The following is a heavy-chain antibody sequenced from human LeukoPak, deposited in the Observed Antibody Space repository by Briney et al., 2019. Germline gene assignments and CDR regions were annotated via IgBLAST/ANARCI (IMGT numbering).Heavy chain of an antibody. Sequence: SETLSLTCTASGGSISSSSYYWGWSRQPPGKGLEWIGSIYYSGSTYYNPSLKSRVTISVDTSKNQFFLKLSSVTAADTAVYYCASPRGYSYGLFPYYYYYMDVWGKGTTVTVSS. D-gene: IGHD5-18*01. J-gene: IGHJ6*03. CDR1: GGSISSSSYY. V-gene: IGHV4-39*07. CDR2: IYYSGST. CDR3: ASPRGYSYGLFPYYYYYMDV.